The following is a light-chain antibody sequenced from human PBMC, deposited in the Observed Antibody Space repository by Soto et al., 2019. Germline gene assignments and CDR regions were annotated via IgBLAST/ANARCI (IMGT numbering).Light chain of an antibody. CDR3: ASWDDSLNGKV. Sequence: QPVLTQSPSASGTPGQRVTISCSGSSSNIGSKTVNWYQQLPGTAPKLLIYDNNQRPSGVPDRFSGSKSGTSASLAISELQSQDEADYYCASWDDSLNGKVFGGGTKLTVL. J-gene: IGLJ2*01. V-gene: IGLV1-44*01. CDR1: SSNIGSKT. CDR2: DNN.